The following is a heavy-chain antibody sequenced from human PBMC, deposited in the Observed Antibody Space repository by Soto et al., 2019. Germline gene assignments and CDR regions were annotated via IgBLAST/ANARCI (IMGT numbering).Heavy chain of an antibody. Sequence: SETLSLTCTVSGGSISSYYWSWIRQPPGKGLEWIGYIYYSGSTNYNPSLKSRVTISVDTSKNQFSLKLSSVTAADTAVYYCARSSGWGAGAYYYYYYGMDVWGQGTTVTVSS. D-gene: IGHD6-19*01. V-gene: IGHV4-59*01. CDR3: ARSSGWGAGAYYYYYYGMDV. CDR2: IYYSGST. J-gene: IGHJ6*02. CDR1: GGSISSYY.